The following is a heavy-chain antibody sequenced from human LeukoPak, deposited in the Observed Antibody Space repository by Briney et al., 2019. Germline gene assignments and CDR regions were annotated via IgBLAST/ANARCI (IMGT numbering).Heavy chain of an antibody. D-gene: IGHD5-12*01. CDR1: GYTFTDYF. V-gene: IGHV1-2*02. CDR2: INPNSGGT. Sequence: ASVKVSCKASGYTFTDYFMHWVRQAPGQGLEWMGWINPNSGGTNYAQKFQGRVTMTRDTSISTAYMELSRLRSDDTAVYYCARPLGGSETFDYWGQGTLVTVSS. CDR3: ARPLGGSETFDY. J-gene: IGHJ4*02.